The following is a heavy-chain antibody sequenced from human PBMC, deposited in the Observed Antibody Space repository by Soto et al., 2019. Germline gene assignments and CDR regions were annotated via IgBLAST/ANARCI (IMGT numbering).Heavy chain of an antibody. D-gene: IGHD3-10*01. CDR3: ARDRGGMDV. Sequence: GGSLRLSCAASGFTFSSYAMHWVRQAPGKGLEWVAVISYDGSNKYYADSVKGRFTISRDNSKNTLYLQMNSLRAEDTAVYYCARDRGGMDVWGQGTTVTVSS. J-gene: IGHJ6*02. CDR2: ISYDGSNK. V-gene: IGHV3-30-3*01. CDR1: GFTFSSYA.